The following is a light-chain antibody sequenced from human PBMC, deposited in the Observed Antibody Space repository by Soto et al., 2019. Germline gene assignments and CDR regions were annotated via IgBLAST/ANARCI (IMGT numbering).Light chain of an antibody. CDR3: QQSYTTPRT. V-gene: IGKV1-39*01. Sequence: DIQMTHSPSSLSASIGDSVTITCRASQTIIGYLNWYQQQPGKAPRLLINAASNLQSGVPSRFRGSGSETDFTLTITSLQPEDFATYYCQQSYTTPRTFGQGTKVDIK. J-gene: IGKJ1*01. CDR1: QTIIGY. CDR2: AAS.